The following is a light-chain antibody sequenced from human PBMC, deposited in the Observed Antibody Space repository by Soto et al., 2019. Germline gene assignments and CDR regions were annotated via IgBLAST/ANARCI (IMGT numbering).Light chain of an antibody. CDR2: DVT. CDR3: NSYTSSSTYV. V-gene: IGLV2-14*03. Sequence: QSALTQPASVSGSPGQSITISCTGTSSDVGGFNYVSWYQQHPGKAPKLMIYDVTNRPSGFSYRFFGSKSGNTASLTISGLQAEDEADYYCNSYTSSSTYVFGTGTKVTVL. CDR1: SSDVGGFNY. J-gene: IGLJ1*01.